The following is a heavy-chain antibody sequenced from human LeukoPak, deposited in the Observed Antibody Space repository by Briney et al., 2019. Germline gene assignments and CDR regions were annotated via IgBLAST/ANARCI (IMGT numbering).Heavy chain of an antibody. D-gene: IGHD2-2*01. V-gene: IGHV4-34*01. CDR2: INHSGST. CDR3: ARHDSCSSTSCYLVPRYDY. J-gene: IGHJ4*02. Sequence: SETLSLTCAVYGGSFSGYYWSWIRQPPGKGLEWIGEINHSGSTNYNPSLKSRVTISVDTSKNQFSLKLSSVTAADTAVYYCARHDSCSSTSCYLVPRYDYWGQGTLVTVSS. CDR1: GGSFSGYY.